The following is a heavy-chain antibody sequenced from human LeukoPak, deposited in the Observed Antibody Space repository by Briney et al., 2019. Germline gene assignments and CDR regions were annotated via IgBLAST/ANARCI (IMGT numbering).Heavy chain of an antibody. CDR2: IIPILGIA. Sequence: SVKVSCKASGGTFSSYTISWVRQAPGQGLEWMGRIIPILGIANYAQKFQGRVTITADKSTSAAYMELSSLRSEDTAVYYCARGWTVRNWFDPWGQGTLVTVSS. V-gene: IGHV1-69*02. CDR3: ARGWTVRNWFDP. J-gene: IGHJ5*02. CDR1: GGTFSSYT. D-gene: IGHD4-17*01.